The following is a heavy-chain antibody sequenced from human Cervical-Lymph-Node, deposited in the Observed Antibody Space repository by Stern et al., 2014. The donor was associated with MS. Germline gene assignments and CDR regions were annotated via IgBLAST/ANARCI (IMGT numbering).Heavy chain of an antibody. Sequence: VQLLESGGGVVQPGRSLRLSCAASGFTFSYHAMHWVRQAPGKGLEWVAGISYDGSDKNDADSVKGRFTISRDNSRNTLYLQMNSLRVDDTAVYYCARGGAVATSDYYFDYWGQGILVTVSS. CDR3: ARGGAVATSDYYFDY. J-gene: IGHJ4*02. D-gene: IGHD5-12*01. CDR1: GFTFSYHA. CDR2: ISYDGSDK. V-gene: IGHV3-30*01.